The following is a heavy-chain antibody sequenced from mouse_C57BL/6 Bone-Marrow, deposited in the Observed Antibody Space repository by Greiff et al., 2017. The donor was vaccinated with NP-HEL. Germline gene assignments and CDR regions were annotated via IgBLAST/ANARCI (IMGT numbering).Heavy chain of an antibody. CDR2: IRNKANGYTT. Sequence: DVKLVESGGGLVQPGGSLSLSCAASGFTFTDYYMSWVRQPPGKALEWLGFIRNKANGYTTEYSASVKGRFTISRDNSQSILYLQMNALRAEDSATYYCARYPPTGGFDYWGQGTTLTVSS. D-gene: IGHD2-10*01. CDR1: GFTFTDYY. J-gene: IGHJ2*01. CDR3: ARYPPTGGFDY. V-gene: IGHV7-3*01.